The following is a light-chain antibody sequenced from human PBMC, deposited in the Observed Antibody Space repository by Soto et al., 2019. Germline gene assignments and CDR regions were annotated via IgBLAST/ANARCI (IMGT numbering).Light chain of an antibody. CDR2: GAS. J-gene: IGKJ1*01. Sequence: EIVMTQSPATLSVSPGERATLSCRASQSVSSNLAWYQQKPGQAPRLLIYGASTRATGIPARFRGSGSGTEFTLTISSLQSEDFAVYYCHQYGSSRGTFGQGTKVEIK. V-gene: IGKV3-15*01. CDR1: QSVSSN. CDR3: HQYGSSRGT.